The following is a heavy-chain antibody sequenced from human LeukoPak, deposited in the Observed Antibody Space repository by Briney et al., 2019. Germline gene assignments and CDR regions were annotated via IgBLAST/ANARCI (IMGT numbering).Heavy chain of an antibody. V-gene: IGHV3-21*01. CDR3: ARDLLTYSSSWDY. CDR1: GFTFSSYS. J-gene: IGHJ4*02. D-gene: IGHD6-13*01. CDR2: ISSSSSYI. Sequence: GGSLRLSCAASGFTFSSYSMNWVRQAPGKGLEWVSSISSSSSYIYYADSVKGRFTISRDNAKNSLYLQMNSLGAEDTAVYYCARDLLTYSSSWDYWGQGTLVTVSS.